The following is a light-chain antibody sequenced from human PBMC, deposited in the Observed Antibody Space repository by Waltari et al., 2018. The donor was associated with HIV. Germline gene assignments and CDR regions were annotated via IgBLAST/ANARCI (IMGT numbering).Light chain of an antibody. Sequence: QSVLTQPPSASGTPGQRVTISCSGSSSNVHWYQKLPGTAPKLLIFRNNQRASGVPDRFSGSKSGTSASLVISGLRSEDEADYYCSSYTSSTTVIFGGGTKLTVL. CDR3: SSYTSSTTVI. V-gene: IGLV1-47*01. CDR2: RNN. CDR1: SSN. J-gene: IGLJ2*01.